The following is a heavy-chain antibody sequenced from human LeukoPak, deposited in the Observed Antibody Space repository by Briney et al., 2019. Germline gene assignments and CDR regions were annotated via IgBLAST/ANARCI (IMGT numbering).Heavy chain of an antibody. D-gene: IGHD3-10*01. Sequence: PSETLSLTCAVYGGSFSGYYWSWIRQPPGKGLEWIGEINHSGSTNYNPSLKSRVTISVDTSKNQFSLKLSSVTAADTAVYYCARRVQGYYYGSGSYYFDYWGQGTLVTVSS. CDR1: GGSFSGYY. V-gene: IGHV4-34*01. J-gene: IGHJ4*02. CDR3: ARRVQGYYYGSGSYYFDY. CDR2: INHSGST.